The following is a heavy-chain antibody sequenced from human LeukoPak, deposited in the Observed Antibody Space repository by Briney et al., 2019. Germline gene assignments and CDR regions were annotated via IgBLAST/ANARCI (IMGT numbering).Heavy chain of an antibody. CDR2: LYYSGST. CDR1: GGSISSYY. V-gene: IGHV4-59*01. CDR3: ARAGSGYSFDY. Sequence: SETLSLTCTVSGGSISSYYWSWIRQPPGKGLEWIGYLYYSGSTNYNPSLKSRVTISVDTSKNQFSLSLSSVTAADTAVYYCARAGSGYSFDYWGQGTLVTVSS. J-gene: IGHJ4*02. D-gene: IGHD3-22*01.